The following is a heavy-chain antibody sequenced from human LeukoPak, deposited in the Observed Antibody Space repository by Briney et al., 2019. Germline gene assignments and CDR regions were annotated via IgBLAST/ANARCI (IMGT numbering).Heavy chain of an antibody. CDR3: ARDFVVCSSSFWDY. J-gene: IGHJ4*02. Sequence: GGSLRLSCAASGFTFSSYSMNWVRQAPGKGLEWVSSISSSSSYIYYADSVKGRFTISRDNAKNSLYLQMNSLRAEDTAVYYCARDFVVCSSSFWDYWGQGTLVTVSS. D-gene: IGHD6-6*01. CDR2: ISSSSSYI. CDR1: GFTFSSYS. V-gene: IGHV3-21*01.